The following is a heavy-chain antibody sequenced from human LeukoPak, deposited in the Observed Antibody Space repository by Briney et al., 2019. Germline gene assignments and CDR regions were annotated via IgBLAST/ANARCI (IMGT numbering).Heavy chain of an antibody. CDR1: GFTFSSYG. J-gene: IGHJ4*02. CDR3: AKDRGIISDY. V-gene: IGHV3-23*01. Sequence: GGTLRLSCAASGFTFSSYGMSWVRQAPGKGLEWVSAISGSGERTYYADSVKGRFTISRDKSKNTLYLQMNSLRAEDTAVYYCAKDRGIISDYWGQGILVTVSS. D-gene: IGHD3-10*01. CDR2: ISGSGERT.